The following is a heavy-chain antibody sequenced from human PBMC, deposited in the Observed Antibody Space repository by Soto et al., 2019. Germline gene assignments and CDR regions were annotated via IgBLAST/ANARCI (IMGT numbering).Heavy chain of an antibody. Sequence: QVQLVQSGAEVKKPGASVKVSCKASGYTFTGYYLHWVRQAPGHGPAWMGWINPKSGGTSYSKKFQGRVTMTRDTSISTAYMELRRLRSDDTAVYYCAGNWNDGDDYFDYWGQGTLVTVSS. CDR2: INPKSGGT. D-gene: IGHD1-1*01. J-gene: IGHJ4*02. CDR1: GYTFTGYY. CDR3: AGNWNDGDDYFDY. V-gene: IGHV1-2*02.